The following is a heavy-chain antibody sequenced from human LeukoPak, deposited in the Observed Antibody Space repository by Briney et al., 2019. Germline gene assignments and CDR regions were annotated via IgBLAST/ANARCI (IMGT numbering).Heavy chain of an antibody. CDR2: IYSGGST. J-gene: IGHJ4*02. Sequence: GGSLRLSCAASGFTVSSNYMSWVRQAPGKGLEWVSVIYSGGSTYYADSVKGRFTISRDNAKNSLYLQMNSLRAEDTALYHCARVSFGSTGLGGYYFDYWGQGTLVTVSS. CDR3: ARVSFGSTGLGGYYFDY. D-gene: IGHD3-3*01. V-gene: IGHV3-53*01. CDR1: GFTVSSNY.